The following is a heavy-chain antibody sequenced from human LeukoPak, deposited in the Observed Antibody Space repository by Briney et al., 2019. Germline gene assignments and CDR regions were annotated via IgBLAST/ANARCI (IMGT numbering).Heavy chain of an antibody. CDR3: VRAGGSSWSDL. J-gene: IGHJ5*02. CDR1: GFTFSSYW. D-gene: IGHD6-13*01. V-gene: IGHV3-7*01. Sequence: GGSLRLSCAASGFTFSSYWMSWVRQSPGKGLEWVANINHDGSENHYVDSVKGRFTISRDNAKNSVFVQMNGLRVEDTAVYYCVRAGGSSWSDLWGQGTLVTVSS. CDR2: INHDGSEN.